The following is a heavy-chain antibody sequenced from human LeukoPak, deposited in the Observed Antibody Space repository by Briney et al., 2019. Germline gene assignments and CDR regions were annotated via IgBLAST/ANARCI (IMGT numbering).Heavy chain of an antibody. V-gene: IGHV1-18*01. CDR1: GYTFTSYG. J-gene: IGHJ5*02. CDR3: ARAADSGSYSWFDP. D-gene: IGHD1-26*01. CDR2: ISAYNGNT. Sequence: ASVKVSCKASGYTFTSYGISWVRQAPGQGLEWMGWISAYNGNTNYAQKLQGRVTMTTDTSTSTAYTELRSLRSDDTAVYYCARAADSGSYSWFDPWGQGTLVTVSS.